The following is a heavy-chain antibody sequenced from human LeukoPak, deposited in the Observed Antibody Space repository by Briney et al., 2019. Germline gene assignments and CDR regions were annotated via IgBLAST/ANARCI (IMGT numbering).Heavy chain of an antibody. Sequence: SETLSLTCTVSGYSISSGYYWGWIRQPPGKGLEWIGTIYHSGSTYYIPSLKSRVTISVDTSKNQFSLKLSSVTAADTAVYYCARGMTYWGQGTLVTVSS. V-gene: IGHV4-38-2*02. D-gene: IGHD2-21*02. CDR1: GYSISSGYY. CDR2: IYHSGST. J-gene: IGHJ4*02. CDR3: ARGMTY.